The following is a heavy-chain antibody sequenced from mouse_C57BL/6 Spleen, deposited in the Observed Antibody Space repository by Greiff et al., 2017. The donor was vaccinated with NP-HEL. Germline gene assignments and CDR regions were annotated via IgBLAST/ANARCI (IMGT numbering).Heavy chain of an antibody. J-gene: IGHJ3*01. D-gene: IGHD2-4*01. CDR3: ARAGDYDWFAY. CDR2: ISSGSSTI. Sequence: EVKLMESGGGLVKPGGSLKLSCAASGFTFSDYGMHWVRQAPEKGLEWVAYISSGSSTIYYADTVKGRFTISRDNAKNTLFLQMTSLRSEDTAMCYGARAGDYDWFAYWGQGTLVTVSA. CDR1: GFTFSDYG. V-gene: IGHV5-17*01.